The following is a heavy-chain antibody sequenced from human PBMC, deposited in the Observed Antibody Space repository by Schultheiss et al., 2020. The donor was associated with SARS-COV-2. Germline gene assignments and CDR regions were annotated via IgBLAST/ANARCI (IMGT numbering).Heavy chain of an antibody. CDR2: IYYSGST. Sequence: SQTLSLTCPVSGGSISSSSYYWGWIRQPPGKGLEWIGSIYYSGSTYYNPSLKSRVTISVDTSKNQFSLKLSSVTAADTAVYYCARRAPPDIVVVPAVLHYGMDVWGQGTTVTVSS. CDR1: GGSISSSSYY. CDR3: ARRAPPDIVVVPAVLHYGMDV. V-gene: IGHV4-39*01. J-gene: IGHJ6*02. D-gene: IGHD2-2*01.